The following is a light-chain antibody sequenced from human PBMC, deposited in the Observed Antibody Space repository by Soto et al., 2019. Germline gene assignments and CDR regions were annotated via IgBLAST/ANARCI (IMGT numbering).Light chain of an antibody. Sequence: AIQTTQSPSSLSASVGDRVTITCRASQGIRNDLGWYQQKPGKAPNLLVYAASSLQSGVPSRFTGSGSGTDFTLTISSLQPEDFATYYCLQDYNYPRTFGQGTKVDVK. V-gene: IGKV1-6*01. CDR2: AAS. CDR3: LQDYNYPRT. J-gene: IGKJ1*01. CDR1: QGIRND.